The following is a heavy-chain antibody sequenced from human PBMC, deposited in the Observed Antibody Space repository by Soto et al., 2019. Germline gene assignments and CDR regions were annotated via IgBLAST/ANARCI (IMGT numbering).Heavy chain of an antibody. CDR3: ARDLGYYDSSGYFVY. V-gene: IGHV3-11*01. Sequence: GGSLRLSCAASGFTFSDSYMSWIRQAPGKGLEWVSYISSSDSIIYYSDSVKGRFIISRDNAKNSLYLQMNRLRAEDTAVYYCARDLGYYDSSGYFVYWGQGTLVTVSS. CDR1: GFTFSDSY. J-gene: IGHJ4*02. CDR2: ISSSDSII. D-gene: IGHD3-22*01.